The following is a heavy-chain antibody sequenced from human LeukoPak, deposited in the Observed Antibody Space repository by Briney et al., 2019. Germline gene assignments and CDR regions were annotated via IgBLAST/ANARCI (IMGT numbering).Heavy chain of an antibody. V-gene: IGHV3-9*01. Sequence: GGSLRLSCAASGFFFDDYGMHWVRQAPGKGLEWVSGISWNSGSIGYADSVKGRFTISRDNARNSLYLQMTSLRAEDTALYYCAKGDEYSSSYHFDYWGQGTLVTVSS. D-gene: IGHD6-6*01. CDR2: ISWNSGSI. CDR1: GFFFDDYG. CDR3: AKGDEYSSSYHFDY. J-gene: IGHJ4*02.